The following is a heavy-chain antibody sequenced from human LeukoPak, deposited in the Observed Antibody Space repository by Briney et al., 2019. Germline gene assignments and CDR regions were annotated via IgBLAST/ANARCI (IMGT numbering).Heavy chain of an antibody. D-gene: IGHD6-13*01. V-gene: IGHV1-69*06. CDR2: IIPVSDRP. CDR1: GGRFKSYG. CDR3: ARLTSSWYQDWYFDL. Sequence: SVKVSCKTTGGRFKSYGFSWVRQAPGQGLEWMGGIIPVSDRPTYAQKFEGRVTITADKSTNTTYMEISSLTSDDTAVYYCARLTSSWYQDWYFDLWGRGTLVTVSS. J-gene: IGHJ2*01.